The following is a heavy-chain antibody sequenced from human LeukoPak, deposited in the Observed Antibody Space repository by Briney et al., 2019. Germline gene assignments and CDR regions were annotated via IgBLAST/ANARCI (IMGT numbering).Heavy chain of an antibody. CDR3: ARLLLTSSYYDRLWTFDY. CDR1: GGSISDYY. V-gene: IGHV4-4*07. D-gene: IGHD3-22*01. Sequence: KASETLSLTCTVSGGSISDYYWTWVRQPAGKGLEWIGRINTSGSTNYNPSLNSRVTMSVDTSKNQFSLKLTSVTAADTGVYYCARLLLTSSYYDRLWTFDYWGQGSLVTVSS. CDR2: INTSGST. J-gene: IGHJ4*02.